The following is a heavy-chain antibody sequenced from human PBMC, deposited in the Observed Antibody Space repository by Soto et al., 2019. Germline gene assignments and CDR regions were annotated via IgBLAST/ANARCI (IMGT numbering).Heavy chain of an antibody. V-gene: IGHV1-8*01. CDR3: ARRPHCSGGICYYGLDN. CDR2: MNPDSGHA. Sequence: GASVKVSCKASGYTLTNSDINWVRQAPGQGLEWMGWMNPDSGHAAYAQKFQGRVTLTTSTSTSTVYMEMRSLGSEDTAVYYCARRPHCSGGICYYGLDNWGQGTLVTVSS. CDR1: GYTLTNSD. J-gene: IGHJ4*02. D-gene: IGHD2-15*01.